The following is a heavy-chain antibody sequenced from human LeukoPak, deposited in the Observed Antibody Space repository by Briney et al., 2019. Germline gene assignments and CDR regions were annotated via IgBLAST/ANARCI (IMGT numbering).Heavy chain of an antibody. CDR3: ARGSTSCTCPTY. Sequence: PGGSLRLSCAASGFTVSSNYMSWVRQAPGKGLEWVSVIYTGGNTYYADSVKGRFTISRDNSKNTLYLQMNSLRVEDTAVYYCARGSTSCTCPTYWGQGTLVAVSP. D-gene: IGHD2-2*01. V-gene: IGHV3-53*01. CDR2: IYTGGNT. CDR1: GFTVSSNY. J-gene: IGHJ4*02.